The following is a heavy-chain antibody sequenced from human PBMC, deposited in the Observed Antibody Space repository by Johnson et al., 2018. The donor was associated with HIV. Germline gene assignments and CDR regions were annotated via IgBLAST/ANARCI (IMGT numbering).Heavy chain of an antibody. Sequence: VQLVESGGGSVQPGGSLRLSCAAAGFTFTEHWMSWVRKAPGKGLEWVADISEDGSEKYYVDSVKGRFTISRDNAKNSLYLQMNSLRAEDTAVYYCARELTSGLDYDAFDIWGQGTMVTVSS. CDR3: ARELTSGLDYDAFDI. V-gene: IGHV3-7*04. J-gene: IGHJ3*02. CDR2: ISEDGSEK. D-gene: IGHD1-14*01. CDR1: GFTFTEHW.